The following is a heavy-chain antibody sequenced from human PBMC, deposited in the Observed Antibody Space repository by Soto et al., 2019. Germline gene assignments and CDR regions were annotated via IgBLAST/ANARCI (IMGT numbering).Heavy chain of an antibody. V-gene: IGHV4-59*01. CDR3: TRVGGYYGDYPNFDY. CDR2: IYYTGST. D-gene: IGHD4-17*01. Sequence: PSETLSLTCTVSGSSISPFYWSWIRQPPGKGLEWIGYIYYTGSTNYNPSLKSRVTLSLGTSRNQLSLKLRSVTAADTAVYYCTRVGGYYGDYPNFDYWGPGTLVTAPQ. CDR1: GSSISPFY. J-gene: IGHJ4*02.